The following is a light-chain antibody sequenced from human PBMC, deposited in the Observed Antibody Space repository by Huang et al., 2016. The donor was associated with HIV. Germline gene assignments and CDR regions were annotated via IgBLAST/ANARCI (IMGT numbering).Light chain of an antibody. J-gene: IGKJ4*01. Sequence: DIQVTQSPSSLSASLGDRVTITCQPSQDIGSNLNWYQQKSGKAPKFLIYDASNLERGVPSRFRGRGSGTHFTITITNLQPEDFATYYCQQYDDVSISFGGGTKVDI. CDR2: DAS. V-gene: IGKV1-33*01. CDR1: QDIGSN. CDR3: QQYDDVSIS.